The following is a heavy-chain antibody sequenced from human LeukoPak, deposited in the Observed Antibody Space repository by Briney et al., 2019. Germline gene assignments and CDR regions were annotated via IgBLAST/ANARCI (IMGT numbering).Heavy chain of an antibody. CDR2: IYYNGNT. J-gene: IGHJ6*02. V-gene: IGHV4-59*01. Sequence: SQTLSLTCTVSDGSINSYYWNWIRRPPGKGLEWIGYIYYNGNTNYSPSLKSRVTMSVDTSKNLFSLKVSSVTAADTAVYYCARGRSNYYGMDVWGQGTTVTVSS. D-gene: IGHD1-26*01. CDR1: DGSINSYY. CDR3: ARGRSNYYGMDV.